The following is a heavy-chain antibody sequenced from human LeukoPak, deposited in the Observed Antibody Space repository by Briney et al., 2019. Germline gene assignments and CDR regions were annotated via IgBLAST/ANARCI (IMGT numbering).Heavy chain of an antibody. CDR2: INPNNGGT. V-gene: IGHV1-2*06. D-gene: IGHD3-22*01. Sequence: ASVTVSFKASVYTFTAYYMHWVRQAPGQGLEWMGRINPNNGGTNYAQKFQGKVTMTRDTSISTAYMELSRLRSDDTAVYYCARDGDYDSSGFFLDYWGQGTLVTVSS. CDR3: ARDGDYDSSGFFLDY. J-gene: IGHJ4*02. CDR1: VYTFTAYY.